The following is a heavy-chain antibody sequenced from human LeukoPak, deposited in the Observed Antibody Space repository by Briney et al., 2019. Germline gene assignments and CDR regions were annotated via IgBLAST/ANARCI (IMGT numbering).Heavy chain of an antibody. D-gene: IGHD2-2*01. V-gene: IGHV3-48*01. CDR1: GFTFSSYS. J-gene: IGHJ4*02. CDR2: ISSSSSTI. Sequence: PGGSLRLSCAASGFTFSSYSMNWVRRAPGKGLEWVSYISSSSSTIYYADSVEGRFTISRDNAKNSLYLQMDSLRAEDTAVYYCARGAGYCSSTSCHLWFDCWGQGTLVTVSS. CDR3: ARGAGYCSSTSCHLWFDC.